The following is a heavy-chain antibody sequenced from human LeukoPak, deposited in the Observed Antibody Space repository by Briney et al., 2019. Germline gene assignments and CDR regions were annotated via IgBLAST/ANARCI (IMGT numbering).Heavy chain of an antibody. J-gene: IGHJ4*02. Sequence: SETLSLTCAVYGGSFSGYYWSWIRQPPGKGLEWIGEINHSGSTNYNPSLKSRVTISVDTSKNQFSLKLSSVTAADTAVYYCASHNYYDSSTKLPGWGQGTLVTVSS. CDR3: ASHNYYDSSTKLPG. V-gene: IGHV4-34*01. CDR1: GGSFSGYY. CDR2: INHSGST. D-gene: IGHD3-22*01.